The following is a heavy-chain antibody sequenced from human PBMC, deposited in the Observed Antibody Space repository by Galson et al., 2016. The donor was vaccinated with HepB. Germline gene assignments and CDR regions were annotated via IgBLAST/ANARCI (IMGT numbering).Heavy chain of an antibody. CDR1: GFTLSDYY. CDR3: AREGRGAYSNTIDS. CDR2: ISRSSSYI. V-gene: IGHV3-11*06. D-gene: IGHD3-16*01. Sequence: SLRLSCAASGFTLSDYYMSWIRQAPGTGLEWISYISRSSSYIIYADSVKGRFTLSRDDAKNSLYLQMNSLRAEETAVYYCAREGRGAYSNTIDSWGQGTLVTVSS. J-gene: IGHJ4*02.